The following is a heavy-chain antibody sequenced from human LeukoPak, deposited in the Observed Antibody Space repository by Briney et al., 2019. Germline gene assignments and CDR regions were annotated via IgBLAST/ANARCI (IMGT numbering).Heavy chain of an antibody. Sequence: PGGSLRLSCAASGFTFSSSDMHWVRQAPGKGLEGVAFIRYDGSNKYYADSVKGRFTISRDNSKNTLYLQMNSLRDEDTAVYYCAKAYSGSYYGMGLDCWGQGTLVTVSS. CDR3: AKAYSGSYYGMGLDC. CDR2: IRYDGSNK. CDR1: GFTFSSSD. D-gene: IGHD1-26*01. V-gene: IGHV3-30*02. J-gene: IGHJ4*02.